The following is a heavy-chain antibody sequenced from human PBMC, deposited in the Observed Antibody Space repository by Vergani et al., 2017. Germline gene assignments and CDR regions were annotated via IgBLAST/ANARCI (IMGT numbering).Heavy chain of an antibody. CDR2: VDPEDGET. CDR1: GYTFTDHY. J-gene: IGHJ6*02. CDR3: ATQPRLTTDGMEV. V-gene: IGHV1-69-2*01. D-gene: IGHD4-11*01. Sequence: EVQFVQSGAEVKKPGATMKISCKVSGYTFTDHYMHWVKQAPGQGLEWMGLVDPEDGETIYTEKFKGRVTIAADTSTDTAHSELSSLSSEDTAVYYCATQPRLTTDGMEVWGQGTRVIVSS.